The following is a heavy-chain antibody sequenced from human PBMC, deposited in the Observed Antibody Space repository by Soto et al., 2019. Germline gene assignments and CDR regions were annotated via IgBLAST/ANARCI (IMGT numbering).Heavy chain of an antibody. D-gene: IGHD5-12*01. V-gene: IGHV3-64D*06. Sequence: GGSRRLSCSASGFTFSSYAMHWVRQAPGKGLEYVSAISSNGGSTYYADSVKGRFTISRDNSKNTLYLQMSSLRAEDTAVYYCVKGMDGWLQSFRTVEYFQHWGQGTLVTVSS. CDR3: VKGMDGWLQSFRTVEYFQH. CDR1: GFTFSSYA. CDR2: ISSNGGST. J-gene: IGHJ1*01.